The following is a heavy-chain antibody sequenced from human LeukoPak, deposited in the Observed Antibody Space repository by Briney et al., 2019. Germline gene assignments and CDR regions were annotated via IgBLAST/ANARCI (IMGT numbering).Heavy chain of an antibody. CDR1: GFTVSSNY. D-gene: IGHD5-18*01. CDR2: IYSGGST. V-gene: IGHV3-66*01. J-gene: IGHJ4*02. CDR3: ARSSYGYKALDY. Sequence: GGSLRLSCAASGFTVSSNYMSWVRQAPGKGLKWVSVIYSGGSTYYADSVKGRFTISRDNSKNTLYLQMNSLRAEDTAVYYCARSSYGYKALDYWGQGTLVTVSS.